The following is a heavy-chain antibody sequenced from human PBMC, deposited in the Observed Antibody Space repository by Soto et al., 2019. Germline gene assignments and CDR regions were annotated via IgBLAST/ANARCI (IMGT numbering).Heavy chain of an antibody. CDR3: AKRRGAGGHFDY. CDR2: VSIGGST. V-gene: IGHV3-23*01. D-gene: IGHD2-15*01. J-gene: IGHJ4*02. Sequence: LRLSCAASGFTFSSYAMGWARQGPGKGLEWVAVVSIGGSTHYADSVRGRFTISRDNSKNTLSLQMNSLTAEDTAVYFCAKRRGAGGHFDYWGQGALVTVYS. CDR1: GFTFSSYA.